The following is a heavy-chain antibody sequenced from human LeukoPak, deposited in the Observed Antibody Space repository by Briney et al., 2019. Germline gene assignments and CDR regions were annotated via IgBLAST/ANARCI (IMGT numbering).Heavy chain of an antibody. J-gene: IGHJ4*02. CDR3: AKAGGSYMGPYYFDY. CDR2: ISGSGGST. D-gene: IGHD2-8*01. Sequence: GGSLRLSCAASGFTFSSYGMHWVRQAPGKGLEWVSAISGSGGSTYYADSVKGRFTISRDNSKNTLYLQMNSLRAEDTAVYYCAKAGGSYMGPYYFDYWGQGTLVTVSS. CDR1: GFTFSSYG. V-gene: IGHV3-23*01.